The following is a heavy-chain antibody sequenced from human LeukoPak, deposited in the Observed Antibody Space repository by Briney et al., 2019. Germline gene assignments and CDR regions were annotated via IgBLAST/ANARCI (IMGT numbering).Heavy chain of an antibody. CDR1: AASISSYS. D-gene: IGHD6-6*01. J-gene: IGHJ4*02. Sequence: SQTLSLTCTVFAASISSYSWSWIRQPPGRGLGWIGYVSYSGNTNYNPSLKSRVTISVDTSKNQCSLRLSPVTAADTAVYYCARHSKYSSSGFDYWGEGTLVTVSS. V-gene: IGHV4-59*08. CDR3: ARHSKYSSSGFDY. CDR2: VSYSGNT.